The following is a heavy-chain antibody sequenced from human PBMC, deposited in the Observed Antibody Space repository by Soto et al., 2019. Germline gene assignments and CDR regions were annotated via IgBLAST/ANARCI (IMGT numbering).Heavy chain of an antibody. Sequence: SQTLSLTCVISGDSVSSNSAAWNWIRQSPSRGLEWLGRTYYRSKWYNDYAVSVKSRITINPDTSKNQFSLQLNSVTPEDTAVYYCAREPYYGSGSYYYYYGMDVWGQGTTVTVSS. CDR3: AREPYYGSGSYYYYYGMDV. J-gene: IGHJ6*02. V-gene: IGHV6-1*01. CDR1: GDSVSSNSAA. CDR2: TYYRSKWYN. D-gene: IGHD3-10*01.